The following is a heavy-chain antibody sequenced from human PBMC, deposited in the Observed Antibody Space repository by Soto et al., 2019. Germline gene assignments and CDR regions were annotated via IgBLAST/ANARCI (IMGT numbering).Heavy chain of an antibody. CDR3: ARDADSSGLHY. J-gene: IGHJ4*02. CDR2: IYPAGPT. CDR1: GFTVSGMF. V-gene: IGHV3-53*01. D-gene: IGHD6-19*01. Sequence: GGSLRLSCAASGFTVSGMFMNWVRQAPGKGLEWVSVIYPAGPTYYADSVKGRFTISRDNSKNTLFLQLNNLRAEDTAVYYCARDADSSGLHYWGQGILVTVSS.